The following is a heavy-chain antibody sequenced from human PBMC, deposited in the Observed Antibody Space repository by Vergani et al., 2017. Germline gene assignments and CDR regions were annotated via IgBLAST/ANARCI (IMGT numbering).Heavy chain of an antibody. CDR1: GYSISSGYY. CDR2: IYHSGST. D-gene: IGHD3-9*01. CDR3: ARTESFILRYFHWAL. Sequence: QLQLQESGPGLVKPSETLSLTCTVSGYSISSGYYWGWIRQPPGKGLEWIGSIYHSGSTYYNPSLKSRVTISVDTSKNQFSLEVTSVTAADTAIYFCARTESFILRYFHWALWGQGTLVTVSS. J-gene: IGHJ4*02. V-gene: IGHV4-38-2*02.